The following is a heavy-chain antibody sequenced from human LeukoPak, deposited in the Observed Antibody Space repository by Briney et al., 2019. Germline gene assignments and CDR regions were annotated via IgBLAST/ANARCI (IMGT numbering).Heavy chain of an antibody. V-gene: IGHV4-59*01. J-gene: IGHJ4*02. CDR1: GGSISSYS. CDR3: ARVISLSGYPDY. D-gene: IGHD3-3*01. CDR2: IYYSGST. Sequence: SETLSLTCTVSGGSISSYSWSWIRQPPGKGLEWIGYIYYSGSTNYNPSLKSRVTISVDTSKNQFSLKLSSVTAADTAVYYCARVISLSGYPDYWGQGTLVTVSS.